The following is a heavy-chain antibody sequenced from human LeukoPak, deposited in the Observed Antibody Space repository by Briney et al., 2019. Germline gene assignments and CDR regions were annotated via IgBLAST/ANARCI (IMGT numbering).Heavy chain of an antibody. J-gene: IGHJ6*02. CDR1: GFTYTDYS. D-gene: IGHD2-2*01. CDR2: LGRTGEYK. CDR3: VKDRPCGTCMPMDV. Sequence: PGGFLRLSCPASGFTYTDYSVSWVRQVPGKGLEWVSGLGRTGEYKYYADSVEGRFTISRDNSKDMVFLQMNSLRAEDTAIYYCVKDRPCGTCMPMDVWGQGTTV. V-gene: IGHV3-23*01.